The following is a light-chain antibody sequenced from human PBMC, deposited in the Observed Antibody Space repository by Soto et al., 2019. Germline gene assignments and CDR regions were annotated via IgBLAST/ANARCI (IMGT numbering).Light chain of an antibody. CDR3: CSYARPNTWV. V-gene: IGLV2-23*01. CDR2: EGH. Sequence: QSVLTQPASVSGSAGQSITISCTGSTSDVGSSKLVSWYQLHPGIAPKLIIYEGHWRPSGVSDRFSASKSGNTASLTISGLQAEDEADYYCCSYARPNTWVFGGGTQLTVL. CDR1: TSDVGSSKL. J-gene: IGLJ7*01.